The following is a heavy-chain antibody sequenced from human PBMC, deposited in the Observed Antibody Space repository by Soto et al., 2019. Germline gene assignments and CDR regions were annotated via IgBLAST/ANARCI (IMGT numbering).Heavy chain of an antibody. CDR2: IWYDGSNK. CDR3: AREKDSSGCIDY. V-gene: IGHV3-33*01. CDR1: GFTFSSYG. Sequence: GGSLRLSCAASGFTFSSYGMHWVRQAPGKGLEWVAVIWYDGSNKYYADSVKGRFTISRDNSKNTLYLQMNSLRAEDTAVYYCAREKDSSGCIDYWGQGTLVTVSS. D-gene: IGHD3-22*01. J-gene: IGHJ4*02.